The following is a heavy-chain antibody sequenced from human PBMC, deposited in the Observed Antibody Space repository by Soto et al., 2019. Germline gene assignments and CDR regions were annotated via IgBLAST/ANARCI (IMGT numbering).Heavy chain of an antibody. CDR3: ARVYSGSYSDS. V-gene: IGHV4-4*02. CDR1: GGSISSNNW. J-gene: IGHJ4*02. Sequence: VQLQESGPGLVKPSGTLSLTCAVSGGSISSNNWWSWVRQPPGKGLEWIGEIFHSGSTHYSPSLKSRVTISVDKSKNHFSLNLTSVTAADTDVYYCARVYSGSYSDSWGQGTLVTVSS. CDR2: IFHSGST. D-gene: IGHD1-26*01.